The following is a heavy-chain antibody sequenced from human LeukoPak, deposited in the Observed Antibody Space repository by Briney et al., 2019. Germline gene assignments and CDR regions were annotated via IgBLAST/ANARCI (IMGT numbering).Heavy chain of an antibody. CDR3: LTRSLVAVSGNSYMDV. CDR1: GFTIMNSA. V-gene: IGHV3-23*01. J-gene: IGHJ6*03. CDR2: INGTAINT. D-gene: IGHD6-19*01. Sequence: GGSLRLSCAASGFTIMNSAMNWVRQAPGKGLEWVSAINGTAINTDYAGSVKGRFTISRDSSKNTLYLQMNSLRVEDTAVYYCLTRSLVAVSGNSYMDVWGKGTTVSVSS.